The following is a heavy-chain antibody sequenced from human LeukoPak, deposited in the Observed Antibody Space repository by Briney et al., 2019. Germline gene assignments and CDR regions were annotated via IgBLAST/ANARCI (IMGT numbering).Heavy chain of an antibody. CDR2: ISAYNGNT. CDR3: ARDRSEWAVAGTFDY. V-gene: IGHV1-18*01. Sequence: EASVKVSCKASGYAFTSYGISWVRQAPGQGLEWMGWISAYNGNTNYAQKLQGRVTMTTDTSTSTAYMELRSLRSDDTAVYYCARDRSEWAVAGTFDYWGQGTLVTVSS. J-gene: IGHJ4*02. CDR1: GYAFTSYG. D-gene: IGHD6-19*01.